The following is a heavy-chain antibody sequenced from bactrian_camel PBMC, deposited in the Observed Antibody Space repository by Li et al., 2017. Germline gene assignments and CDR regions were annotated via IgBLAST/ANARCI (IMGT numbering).Heavy chain of an antibody. V-gene: IGHV3S1*01. CDR3: AAEDQAPWDMGWTCNYNS. J-gene: IGHJ4*01. CDR1: GFTFSGYW. CDR2: VASNGGST. D-gene: IGHD3*01. Sequence: QVQLVESGGDLVQPGGSLTLSCTASGFTFSGYWMYWVRQTPAKGLEWVSGVASNGGSTEYADSIVGRFTISKDNAKNTLYLRMDSLKPEDTAPYTCAAEDQAPWDMGWTCNYNSWGQGTQVTVS.